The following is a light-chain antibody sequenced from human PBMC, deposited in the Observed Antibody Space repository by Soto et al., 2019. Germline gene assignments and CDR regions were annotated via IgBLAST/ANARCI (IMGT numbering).Light chain of an antibody. Sequence: SYELTQPPSVSVAPEKTARITCGGNHIGSKSVHWYQQKPGQAPVLVIYYDSDRPSGIPERFSGSNSGNTATLTISRVEAGDEADYYCQVWDSSSDHVVFGGGTKLTVL. CDR1: HIGSKS. V-gene: IGLV3-21*04. CDR3: QVWDSSSDHVV. J-gene: IGLJ2*01. CDR2: YDS.